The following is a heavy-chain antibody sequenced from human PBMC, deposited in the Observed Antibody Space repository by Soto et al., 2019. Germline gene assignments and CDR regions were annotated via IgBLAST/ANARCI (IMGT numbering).Heavy chain of an antibody. J-gene: IGHJ4*02. V-gene: IGHV4-38-2*02. CDR1: GYSINSDYY. CDR2: IYHTGST. Sequence: PSETLSLTCTVSGYSINSDYYWGWIRQPPGKGLDWIGSIYHTGSTYYNPSLKSRVTISVDTSKRQFSLKLSSVTAADTALYYCVSSSSGEYYFDSWGPGALVTVSS. D-gene: IGHD6-6*01. CDR3: VSSSSGEYYFDS.